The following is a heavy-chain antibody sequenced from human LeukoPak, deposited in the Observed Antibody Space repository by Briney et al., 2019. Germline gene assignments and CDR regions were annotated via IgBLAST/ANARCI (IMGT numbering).Heavy chain of an antibody. Sequence: PGGSLRLSCAASGFTFSSYGMHWVRQAPGKGLEWVAVISYDGSNKYYADSVKGRFTISRDNSKNTLYLQMNSLRAEDTAVYYCAKVVGLAVDYWGQGTLVTVSS. J-gene: IGHJ4*02. V-gene: IGHV3-30*18. CDR1: GFTFSSYG. CDR2: ISYDGSNK. D-gene: IGHD6-13*01. CDR3: AKVVGLAVDY.